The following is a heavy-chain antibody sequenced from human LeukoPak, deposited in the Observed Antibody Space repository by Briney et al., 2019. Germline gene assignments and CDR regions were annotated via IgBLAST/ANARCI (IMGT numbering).Heavy chain of an antibody. CDR2: IYYSGST. CDR1: GGSVSSGSYY. Sequence: PSETLSLTCTVSGGSVSSGSYYWGWIRQPPGKGLEWIGYIYYSGSTNYNPSLKSRVTISVDTSKNQFSLKLSSVTAADTAVYYCARGLQYLGMDVWGQGTTVTVSS. J-gene: IGHJ6*02. CDR3: ARGLQYLGMDV. V-gene: IGHV4-61*01. D-gene: IGHD2-2*01.